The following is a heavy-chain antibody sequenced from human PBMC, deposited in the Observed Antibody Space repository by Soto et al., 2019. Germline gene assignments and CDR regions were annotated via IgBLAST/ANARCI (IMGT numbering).Heavy chain of an antibody. Sequence: QVQLVESGGGVVQPGRSLRLSCAASGFTFSSYGMHWVRQAPGKGLEWVAVISYDGSNKYYADSVKGRFTISRDNSKNTLYLQMNSLRAEDTAVYYCAKDGGVPAATYYYYYMDVWGKGTTVTVSS. D-gene: IGHD2-2*01. CDR2: ISYDGSNK. V-gene: IGHV3-30*18. CDR3: AKDGGVPAATYYYYYMDV. CDR1: GFTFSSYG. J-gene: IGHJ6*03.